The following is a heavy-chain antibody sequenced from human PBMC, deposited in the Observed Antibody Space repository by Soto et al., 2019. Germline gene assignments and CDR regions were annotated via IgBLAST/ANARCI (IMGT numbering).Heavy chain of an antibody. D-gene: IGHD3-3*01. V-gene: IGHV3-21*01. CDR2: ISSSSSYI. J-gene: IGHJ4*02. CDR3: ARARFVKDPLDY. Sequence: PGGSLRLSCAASGFTFSSYSMNWVRQAPGKGLEWVSSISSSSSYIYYADSVKGRFTISRDNAKNSLYLQMNSLRAEDTAVYYCARARFVKDPLDYWGQGTLVTVSS. CDR1: GFTFSSYS.